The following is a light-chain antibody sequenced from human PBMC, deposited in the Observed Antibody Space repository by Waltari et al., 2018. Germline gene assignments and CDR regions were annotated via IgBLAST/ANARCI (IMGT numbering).Light chain of an antibody. CDR3: QQYNSYSLLT. Sequence: DIQMTQSPSTVSASVGDRLTITCRASQSISNWLAWYKQKPGKAPKLLIYKASTLESGVPSMFSGSGSVTEFTLTISILQPDDFATYYCQQYNSYSLLTFGGGTKVEIK. V-gene: IGKV1-5*03. J-gene: IGKJ4*02. CDR1: QSISNW. CDR2: KAS.